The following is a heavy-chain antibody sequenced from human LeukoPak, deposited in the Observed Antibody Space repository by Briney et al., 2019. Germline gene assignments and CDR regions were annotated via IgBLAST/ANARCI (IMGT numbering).Heavy chain of an antibody. CDR3: ARDLRYSGSYYWFDP. V-gene: IGHV4-59*01. Sequence: SETLSLTCTVSGGSISSYYWSWIRQPPGKGLEWIGYIYYSGSTNYNPSLKSRVTISVDTSENQFSLKLSSVTAADTAVYYCARDLRYSGSYYWFDPWGQGTLVTVSS. CDR2: IYYSGST. D-gene: IGHD1-26*01. CDR1: GGSISSYY. J-gene: IGHJ5*02.